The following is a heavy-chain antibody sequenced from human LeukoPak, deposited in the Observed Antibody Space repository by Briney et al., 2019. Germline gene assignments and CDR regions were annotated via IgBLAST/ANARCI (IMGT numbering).Heavy chain of an antibody. D-gene: IGHD5-18*01. CDR1: GGSISSDSYY. V-gene: IGHV4-61*02. J-gene: IGHJ4*02. CDR2: VYTSGST. CDR3: ARGYTYGHGAMFDY. Sequence: PSETLSLTCTVSGGSISSDSYYWAWLRQPAGKGLEWLGRVYTSGSTYFNPSLKSRVSISLDTSKNQFSLKLSSVTAADTAVYYCARGYTYGHGAMFDYWGQGTLVTVSP.